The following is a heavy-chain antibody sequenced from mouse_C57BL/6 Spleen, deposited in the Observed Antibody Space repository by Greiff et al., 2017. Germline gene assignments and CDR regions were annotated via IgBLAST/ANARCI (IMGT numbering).Heavy chain of an antibody. CDR2: IRSKSNNYAT. CDR3: LRHGPSMDY. J-gene: IGHJ4*01. Sequence: EVQGVESGGGLVQPKGSLKLSCAASGFSFNTYAMNWVRQAPGKGLEWVARIRSKSNNYATYYADSVKDRFTISRDDSESMLYLQMNNLKTEDTAMYYCLRHGPSMDYWGQGTSVTVSS. V-gene: IGHV10-1*01. CDR1: GFSFNTYA.